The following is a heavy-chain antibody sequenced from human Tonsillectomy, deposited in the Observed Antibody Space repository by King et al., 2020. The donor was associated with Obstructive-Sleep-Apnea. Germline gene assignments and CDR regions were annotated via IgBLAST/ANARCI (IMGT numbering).Heavy chain of an antibody. J-gene: IGHJ5*02. CDR3: AKDKQWGASGFLSYFPP. V-gene: IGHV3-9*01. CDR1: GFTFDSYA. CDR2: INWSSGRI. Sequence: VQLVESGGGLVQPGRSLRLSYAASGFTFDSYAMHWVRQDPGKGLEWVSGINWSSGRIAYADSVRGRFTISRDNDKNSVYLQMNSLRPEDTALYYCAKDKQWGASGFLSYFPPWVRRTLVSVSS. D-gene: IGHD1-26*01.